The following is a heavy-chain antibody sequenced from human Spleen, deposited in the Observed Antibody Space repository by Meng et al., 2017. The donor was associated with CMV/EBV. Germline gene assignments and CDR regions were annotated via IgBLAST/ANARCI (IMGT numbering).Heavy chain of an antibody. V-gene: IGHV3-11*01. D-gene: IGHD4-11*01. J-gene: IGHJ6*02. CDR1: GFTFSDYY. CDR3: AKGMYEYSNYDYGMDV. CDR2: ISSSGSTI. Sequence: GESLKISCAASGFTFSDYYMSWIRQAPGKGLEWVSYISSSGSTIYYADSVKGRFTISRDNAKNSLYLQMNSLRAEDTAVYYCAKGMYEYSNYDYGMDVWGQGTTVTVSS.